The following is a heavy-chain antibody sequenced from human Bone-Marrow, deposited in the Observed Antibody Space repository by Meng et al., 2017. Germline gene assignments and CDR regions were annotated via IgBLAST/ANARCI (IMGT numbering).Heavy chain of an antibody. Sequence: ASVKVSCKASGYTFTSHVIHWVRQTPGQRPEWLGWINTASGNTRYSQKFQGRVTITRDTSATTAYMELSGLRSEDTAVYYCARAPSWSGIDYYYFDYWGQGTLVTGSS. CDR2: INTASGNT. V-gene: IGHV1-3*04. CDR1: GYTFTSHV. D-gene: IGHD2-21*02. CDR3: ARAPSWSGIDYYYFDY. J-gene: IGHJ4*02.